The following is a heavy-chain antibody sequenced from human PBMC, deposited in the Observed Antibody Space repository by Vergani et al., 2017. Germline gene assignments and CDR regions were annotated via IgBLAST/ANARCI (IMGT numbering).Heavy chain of an antibody. CDR1: GFTFSSYG. V-gene: IGHV3-30*18. Sequence: QVQLVESGGGVVQPGRSLRLSCAASGFTFSSYGMHWVRQAPGKGLEWVAVISYDGSNKYYADSVKGRFTISRDNSKNTLYLQMNSLRAEDTAVYYCAKLWFGEWDYYGMDVWGQGTTVTVSS. CDR2: ISYDGSNK. D-gene: IGHD3-10*01. J-gene: IGHJ6*02. CDR3: AKLWFGEWDYYGMDV.